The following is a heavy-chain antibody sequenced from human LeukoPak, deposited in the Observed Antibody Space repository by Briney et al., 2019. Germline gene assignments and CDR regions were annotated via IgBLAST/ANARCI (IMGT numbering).Heavy chain of an antibody. Sequence: GASVKVSCKVSGYTRTELSMNWVRQAPGKGLECVGGFDPEDGETISAQKFQGRVTMTEDTSTDTGYMELCSLRSEDTAVYYCARGTSGSYTLIDAFDIWGQGKMVTVSS. J-gene: IGHJ3*02. CDR3: ARGTSGSYTLIDAFDI. CDR2: FDPEDGET. CDR1: GYTRTELS. D-gene: IGHD1-26*01. V-gene: IGHV1-24*01.